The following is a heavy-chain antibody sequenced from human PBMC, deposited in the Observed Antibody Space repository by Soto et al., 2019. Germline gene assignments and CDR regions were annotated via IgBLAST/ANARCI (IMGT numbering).Heavy chain of an antibody. CDR2: IYYRGST. CDR1: GGFISRSTYY. CDR3: SSIFSSNWY. Sequence: PSQTLPLPCTVSGGFISRSTYYGGWIRQPTGKGLEWIGSIYYRGSTYDNPSLKSRVTMSLDTSKNQFSLKLSSVTAADTPMYVWSSIFSSNWY. D-gene: IGHD6-13*01. V-gene: IGHV4-39*01. J-gene: IGHJ2*01.